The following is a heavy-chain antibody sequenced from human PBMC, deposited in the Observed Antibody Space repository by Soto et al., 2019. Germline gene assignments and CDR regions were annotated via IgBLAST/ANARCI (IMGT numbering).Heavy chain of an antibody. CDR3: ARDLGGWPDY. Sequence: QVQLVQSGAEVKKPGASVKVSCKASGYTFTSYAIHWVRQAPGQRLEWMGWINAGNGNTKYSQKFQDRVTITRDTSANKAYMELSSLRSEDTAVYYCARDLGGWPDYWGQGTLVTVSS. CDR1: GYTFTSYA. D-gene: IGHD6-19*01. J-gene: IGHJ4*02. CDR2: INAGNGNT. V-gene: IGHV1-3*01.